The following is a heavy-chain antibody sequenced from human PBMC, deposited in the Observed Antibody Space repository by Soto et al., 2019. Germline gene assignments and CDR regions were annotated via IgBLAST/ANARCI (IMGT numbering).Heavy chain of an antibody. CDR3: ARRRGDFWSGYLIDY. J-gene: IGHJ4*02. CDR1: GGSISSSSYY. D-gene: IGHD3-3*01. V-gene: IGHV4-39*01. CDR2: IYYSGST. Sequence: SAALSLTCTVSGGSISSSSYYWGWIRQPPGKGLEWIGSIYYSGSTYYNPSLKSRVTISVDTSKNQFSLKLSSVTAADTAVYYCARRRGDFWSGYLIDYWGQGTLVTVSS.